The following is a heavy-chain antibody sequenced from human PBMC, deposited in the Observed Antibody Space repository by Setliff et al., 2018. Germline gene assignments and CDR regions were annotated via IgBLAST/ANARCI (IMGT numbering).Heavy chain of an antibody. J-gene: IGHJ4*02. CDR3: ARTCSGSGCYAGLES. Sequence: LRLSCAASGFTFSIYAMSWVRQAPGKGLEWVSAIRGDSGSTYYADSVKGRVTISRDNSKNTVYLQMNSLRPEDTAVYYCARTCSGSGCYAGLESWGQGTPVTVSS. CDR2: IRGDSGST. V-gene: IGHV3-23*01. D-gene: IGHD2-15*01. CDR1: GFTFSIYA.